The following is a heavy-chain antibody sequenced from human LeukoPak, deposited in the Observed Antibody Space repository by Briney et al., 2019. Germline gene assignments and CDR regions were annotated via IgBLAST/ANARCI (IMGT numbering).Heavy chain of an antibody. CDR2: ISYDGSNK. D-gene: IGHD1-26*01. V-gene: IGHV3-30*04. CDR1: GFTFSSYA. J-gene: IGHJ4*02. CDR3: ARDLGATGDY. Sequence: PGGSLRLSGAASGFTFSSYAMHWVRQAPGKGLEWVAVISYDGSNKYYADSVKGRFTISRDNSKNTLYLQMNSLRAEDTAVYYCARDLGATGDYWGQGTLVTVSS.